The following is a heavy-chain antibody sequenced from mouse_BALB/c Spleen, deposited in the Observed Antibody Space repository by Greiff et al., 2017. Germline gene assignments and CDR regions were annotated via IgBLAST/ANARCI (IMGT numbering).Heavy chain of an antibody. V-gene: IGHV3-1*02. CDR2: IHYSGST. D-gene: IGHD2-4*01. J-gene: IGHJ4*01. CDR3: AREGSTMITTTDGYAMDY. CDR1: GYSITSGYS. Sequence: DVKLQEPGPDLVKPSQSLSLTCTVTGYSITSGYSWHWIRQFPGNKLEWMGYIHYSGSTNYNPSLKSRISITRDTSKNQFFLQLNSVTTEDTATYYCAREGSTMITTTDGYAMDYWGQGTSVTVSS.